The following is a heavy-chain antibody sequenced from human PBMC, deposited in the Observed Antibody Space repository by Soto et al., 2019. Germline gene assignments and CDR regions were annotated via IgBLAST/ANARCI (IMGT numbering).Heavy chain of an antibody. J-gene: IGHJ6*02. D-gene: IGHD2-15*01. CDR1: GGSISSGGYY. CDR2: IYYSGST. V-gene: IGHV4-61*08. CDR3: ARNPCGGSGGSCYSGGYYYYYSGMDV. Sequence: SETLSLTCTVSGGSISSGGYYWSWIRQHPGKGLEWIGYIYYSGSTNYNPSLKSRVTISVDTSKNQFSLKLSSVTAADTAVYYCARNPCGGSGGSCYSGGYYYYYSGMDVWGQGTTVTVSS.